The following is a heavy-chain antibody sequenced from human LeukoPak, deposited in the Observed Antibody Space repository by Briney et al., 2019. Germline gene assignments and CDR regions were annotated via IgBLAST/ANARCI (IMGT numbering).Heavy chain of an antibody. J-gene: IGHJ4*02. D-gene: IGHD6-13*01. CDR2: IRNKANSYTS. V-gene: IGHV3-72*01. CDR1: GFTFSDYY. Sequence: SGGSVRLSCAASGFTFSDYYMDWVRQAPGKGLEWVGRIRNKANSYTSEDAASVKGKFTISRDDSKNSVYLQMSSLKTEDTAVYYCTRRAAAGALDYWGQGTLVIVSS. CDR3: TRRAAAGALDY.